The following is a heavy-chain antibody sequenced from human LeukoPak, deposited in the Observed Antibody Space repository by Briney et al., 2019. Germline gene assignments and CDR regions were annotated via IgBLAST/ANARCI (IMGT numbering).Heavy chain of an antibody. D-gene: IGHD3-10*01. J-gene: IGHJ5*02. V-gene: IGHV3-7*01. CDR2: IKKDGSEK. Sequence: GGSLRLSCAASGFSFSDYRMSWVRQAPGKGLEWVANIKKDGSEKHYVDSVKGRFTISRDNAKNSVYLQMSSLRAEDTAVYHCAKYAHGSGTSFDPWGQGTLVTVSS. CDR1: GFSFSDYR. CDR3: AKYAHGSGTSFDP.